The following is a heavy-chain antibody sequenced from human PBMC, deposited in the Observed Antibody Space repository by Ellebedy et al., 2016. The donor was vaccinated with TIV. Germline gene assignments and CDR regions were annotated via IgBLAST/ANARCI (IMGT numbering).Heavy chain of an antibody. D-gene: IGHD3-3*01. J-gene: IGHJ5*02. V-gene: IGHV3-53*01. Sequence: GGSLRLSXAASGFTVSSNYMSWVRQAPGKGLEWVSVIYSGGSTYYADSVKGRFTISRDNSKNTLYLQMNSLRAEDTAVYYCASWSGYYGFNPWGQGTLVTVSS. CDR2: IYSGGST. CDR1: GFTVSSNY. CDR3: ASWSGYYGFNP.